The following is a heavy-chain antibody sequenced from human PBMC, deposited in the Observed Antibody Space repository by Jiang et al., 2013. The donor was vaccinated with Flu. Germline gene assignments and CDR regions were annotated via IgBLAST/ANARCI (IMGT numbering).Heavy chain of an antibody. CDR1: GDSINSNNYY. Sequence: GLVKPSETLSLTCSVFGDSINSNNYYWGWIRQAPGQGLEWVGSIYFSGTTYQNPSLKSRVTMPLDTSKNQFSLKLRSVTAADTAVYFCARNVMTTVTQFFDYWGQGTLITVSS. CDR3: ARNVMTTVTQFFDY. CDR2: IYFSGTT. J-gene: IGHJ4*02. V-gene: IGHV4-39*07. D-gene: IGHD4-17*01.